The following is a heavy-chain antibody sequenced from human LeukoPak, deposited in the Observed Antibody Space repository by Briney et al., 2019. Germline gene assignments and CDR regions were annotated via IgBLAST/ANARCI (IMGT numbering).Heavy chain of an antibody. V-gene: IGHV4-38-2*01. CDR2: IYHSGST. Sequence: PSETLSFTCAVSGYSISSGYYWGWIRQPPGKGLEWIGSIYHSGSTYYNPSLKSRVTISVDTSKNQFSLKLSSVTAADTAVYYCARHHRIAARFAPFDYWGQGTLVTVSS. J-gene: IGHJ4*02. D-gene: IGHD6-6*01. CDR3: ARHHRIAARFAPFDY. CDR1: GYSISSGYY.